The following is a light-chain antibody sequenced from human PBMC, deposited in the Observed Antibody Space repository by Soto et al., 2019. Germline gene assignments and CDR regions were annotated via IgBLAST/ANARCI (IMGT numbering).Light chain of an antibody. CDR2: KAS. V-gene: IGKV1-5*03. CDR3: QQYNSYSSFT. Sequence: DIQMTQSPSTLSASVGDRVTITCRASQSISSWLAWYQQKPGKAPKLLIYKASSLESGVPSRFTGSGSGTEFTLTISSLQPDDFATYHCQQYNSYSSFTFGPGTKVDIK. CDR1: QSISSW. J-gene: IGKJ3*01.